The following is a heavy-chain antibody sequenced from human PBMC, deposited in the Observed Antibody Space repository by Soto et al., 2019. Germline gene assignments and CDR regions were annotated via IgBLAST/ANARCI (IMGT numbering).Heavy chain of an antibody. D-gene: IGHD1-1*01. CDR3: AGRLTTAASLDY. V-gene: IGHV3-53*01. CDR1: GLSVSNNH. CDR2: IHGGGSA. J-gene: IGHJ4*02. Sequence: VQLVESGGGLIQPGGSLRLSCAASGLSVSNNHMTWVRQAPGKGLEWVSLIHGGGSAYYADSVKGRFTISRDNSKNTLYLQMDSLRAADTAIYFCAGRLTTAASLDYWGQGTLVTVSS.